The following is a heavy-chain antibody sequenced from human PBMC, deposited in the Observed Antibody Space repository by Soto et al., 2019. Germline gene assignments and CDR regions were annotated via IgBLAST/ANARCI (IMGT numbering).Heavy chain of an antibody. Sequence: ASVKVSCKASGYTFPSYDINWVRLATGQGLEWMGWMNPNSGNTGYAQKFQGRVTMTRNTSISTAYMELSSLRSEDTAVYYCARRRYNWNDFYYHYYMDVWGKGTTVTVSS. CDR2: MNPNSGNT. J-gene: IGHJ6*03. V-gene: IGHV1-8*01. CDR1: GYTFPSYD. D-gene: IGHD1-20*01. CDR3: ARRRYNWNDFYYHYYMDV.